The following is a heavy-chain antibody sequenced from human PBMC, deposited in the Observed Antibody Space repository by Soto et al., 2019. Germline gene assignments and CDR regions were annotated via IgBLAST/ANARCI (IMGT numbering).Heavy chain of an antibody. J-gene: IGHJ6*02. CDR1: GFTFSSYG. CDR3: ARDPQEYSSSWYGHYYYGMDV. Sequence: GSLRLSCAASGFTFSSYGLHWVRQAPGKGLEWVAVTWYDGSNTYYADSVKGRFTISRDNSKNTMYLQMNSLRAEDTAVYYCARDPQEYSSSWYGHYYYGMDVWGQGTTVTVSS. V-gene: IGHV3-33*01. D-gene: IGHD6-13*01. CDR2: TWYDGSNT.